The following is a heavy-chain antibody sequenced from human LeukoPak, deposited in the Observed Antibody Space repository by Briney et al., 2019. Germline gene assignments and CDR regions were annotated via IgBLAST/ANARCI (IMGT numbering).Heavy chain of an antibody. CDR2: INPNSGGT. J-gene: IGHJ5*02. D-gene: IGHD2-15*01. CDR3: ARDGIGYANWFDP. CDR1: GYTFTGYY. Sequence: ASVKVSCKASGYTFTGYYMHWVRQAPGQGLEWMGWINPNSGGTNYAQKFQGRVTMTRDTSISTVYMELSRLRSDDTAVYYCARDGIGYANWFDPWGQGTLVTVSS. V-gene: IGHV1-2*02.